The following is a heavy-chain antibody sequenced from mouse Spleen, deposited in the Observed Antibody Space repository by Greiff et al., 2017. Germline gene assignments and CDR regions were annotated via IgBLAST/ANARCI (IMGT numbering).Heavy chain of an antibody. Sequence: VQLLQSGAELVRPGASVKLSCTASGFNIKDDYMHWVKQRPEQGLEWIGWIDPENGDTEYASKFQGKATITADTSSNTAYLQLSSLTSEDTAVYYCTELGEDYWGQGTTLTVSS. D-gene: IGHD4-1*01. CDR2: IDPENGDT. V-gene: IGHV14-4*01. CDR1: GFNIKDDY. J-gene: IGHJ2*01. CDR3: TELGEDY.